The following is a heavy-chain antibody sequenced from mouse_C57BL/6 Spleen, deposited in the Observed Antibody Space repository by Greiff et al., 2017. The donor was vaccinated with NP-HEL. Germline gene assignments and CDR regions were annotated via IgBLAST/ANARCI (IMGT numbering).Heavy chain of an antibody. V-gene: IGHV1-4*01. Sequence: QVQLKESGAELARPGASVKMSCKASGYTFTSYTMHWVKQRPGPGLEWIGYINPSSGYTKYNQKFKDKATLTADKSSSTAYMQLSSLTSEDSAVYYCARAGFGYFDVWGTGTTVTVSS. CDR3: ARAGFGYFDV. CDR1: GYTFTSYT. J-gene: IGHJ1*03. CDR2: INPSSGYT.